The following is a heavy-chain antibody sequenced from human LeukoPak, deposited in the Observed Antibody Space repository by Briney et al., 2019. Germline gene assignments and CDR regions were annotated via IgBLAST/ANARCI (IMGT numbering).Heavy chain of an antibody. J-gene: IGHJ4*02. D-gene: IGHD3-10*01. V-gene: IGHV3-23*01. CDR1: GFSFADAT. CDR3: AKRGVVIRGILVIGYHQEAYHYDF. Sequence: GGSLRLSCAASGFSFADATMHWVRQVPGKGLEWVSYISERGGSTTYADSVKGRFTISRDSSLNTLYLQMNNLRAEDTAVYFCAKRGVVIRGILVIGYHQEAYHYDFWGQGVLVTVSS. CDR2: ISERGGST.